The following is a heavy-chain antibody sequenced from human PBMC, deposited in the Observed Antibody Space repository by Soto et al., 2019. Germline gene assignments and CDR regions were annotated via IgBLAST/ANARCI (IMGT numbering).Heavy chain of an antibody. CDR3: ATHEYDSSGSPYY. V-gene: IGHV4-61*01. CDR1: GDSVTSVNYF. CDR2: ISNSGIS. D-gene: IGHD3-22*01. Sequence: PSETLSLTCAVSGDSVTSVNYFWTWIRQPPGGGLEWIGYISNSGISKYNPSLKSRVAMSQDTSKNQFSLNLHSVTAADTAVYYCATHEYDSSGSPYYWGQGTLVTVS. J-gene: IGHJ4*02.